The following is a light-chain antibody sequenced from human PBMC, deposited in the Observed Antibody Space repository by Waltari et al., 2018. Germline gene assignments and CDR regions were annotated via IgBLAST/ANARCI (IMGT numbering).Light chain of an antibody. V-gene: IGLV1-44*01. CDR3: STWDDSLNGPV. J-gene: IGLJ3*02. CDR2: SNN. Sequence: TQAPSASGAPGQEVTISCSGRSSNIGFNSVNCYHQLPGTAPKLLIYSNNQRPSGVPGRFSGSKSGSSASLAISGLQSEDEGDYYCSTWDDSLNGPVFGGGTKLTVL. CDR1: SSNIGFNS.